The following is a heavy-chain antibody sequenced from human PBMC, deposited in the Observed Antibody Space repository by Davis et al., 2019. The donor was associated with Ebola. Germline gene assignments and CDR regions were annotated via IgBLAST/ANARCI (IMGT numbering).Heavy chain of an antibody. CDR1: GYTFTDYN. CDR3: ARGHNYAHEY. D-gene: IGHD4-11*01. V-gene: IGHV1-2*06. CDR2: VILKSGAT. Sequence: ASVKVSCKASGYTFTDYNIHWMRQAPGQGLEWLGRVILKSGATNYAQKLQGRVTITRDTSISTVYMELSSLRYDDTADYYCARGHNYAHEYWGQGTLVTVSS. J-gene: IGHJ4*02.